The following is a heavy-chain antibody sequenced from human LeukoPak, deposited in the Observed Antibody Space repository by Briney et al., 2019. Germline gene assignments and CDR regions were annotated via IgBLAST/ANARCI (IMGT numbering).Heavy chain of an antibody. Sequence: ASVKVSCKASGYTFTSYAMNWARQAPGQGLEWMGWINTNTGNPTYAQGFTGRFVFSLDTSVSTAYLQISSLKAEDTAVYYCARAPDFYCSGGSCYSGYYGMDVWGQGTTVTVSS. J-gene: IGHJ6*02. D-gene: IGHD2-15*01. CDR2: INTNTGNP. V-gene: IGHV7-4-1*02. CDR1: GYTFTSYA. CDR3: ARAPDFYCSGGSCYSGYYGMDV.